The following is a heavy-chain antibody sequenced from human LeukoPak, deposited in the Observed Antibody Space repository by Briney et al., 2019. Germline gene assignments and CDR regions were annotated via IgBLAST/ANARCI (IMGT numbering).Heavy chain of an antibody. CDR2: INPNSGGT. J-gene: IGHJ5*02. Sequence: PWAPVKVSCKASGYTFTGYYMHWVRQAPGQGLEWMGWINPNSGGTNYAQKFQGRVTMTRDTSISTAYMELSRLRSDDTAIYYCARDYYDSSGNWFDPWGQGTLVTVSS. D-gene: IGHD3-22*01. CDR1: GYTFTGYY. CDR3: ARDYYDSSGNWFDP. V-gene: IGHV1-2*02.